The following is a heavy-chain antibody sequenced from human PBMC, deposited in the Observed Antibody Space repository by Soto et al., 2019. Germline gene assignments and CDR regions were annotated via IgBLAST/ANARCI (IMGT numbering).Heavy chain of an antibody. J-gene: IGHJ4*02. D-gene: IGHD3-22*01. CDR2: IYPGDSDT. CDR1: GYSCTSYC. V-gene: IGHV5-51*01. Sequence: GESLRIWCNGSGYSCTSYCIGWVRQMPGKGLEWMGIIYPGDSDTRYSPSFQGQVTISADKSISTAYLQWSSLKASDTAMYYCARLFIHYDSGSDDYWGQGTLVTVSS. CDR3: ARLFIHYDSGSDDY.